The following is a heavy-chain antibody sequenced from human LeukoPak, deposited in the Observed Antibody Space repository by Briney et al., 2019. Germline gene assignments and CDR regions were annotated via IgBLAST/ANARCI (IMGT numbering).Heavy chain of an antibody. D-gene: IGHD6-19*01. CDR1: GFTFSSYA. CDR2: ISYDGSNK. CDR3: ARPPPPLSWTDSGWYYFDY. Sequence: GGPLRLSCAASGFTFSSYAMHWVRQAPGKGLEWVAVISYDGSNKYYADSVKGRFTISRDNSKNTLYLQMNSLRAEDTAVYYCARPPPPLSWTDSGWYYFDYWGQGTLVTVSS. J-gene: IGHJ4*02. V-gene: IGHV3-30-3*01.